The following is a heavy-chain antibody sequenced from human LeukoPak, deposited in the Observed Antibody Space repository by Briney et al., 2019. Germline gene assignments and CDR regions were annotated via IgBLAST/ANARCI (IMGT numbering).Heavy chain of an antibody. Sequence: GGSLRLSCAGSGFALKSYSLSWVRQAPGKGLEWVGRFKSKTDGGTIDYAAPVKGRFTISRDDSKNMLYLQMNSLKTEDTAVYYCTTINWGAFDSWGQGTLVTVSS. CDR3: TTINWGAFDS. D-gene: IGHD7-27*01. CDR1: GFALKSYS. J-gene: IGHJ4*02. CDR2: FKSKTDGGTI. V-gene: IGHV3-15*01.